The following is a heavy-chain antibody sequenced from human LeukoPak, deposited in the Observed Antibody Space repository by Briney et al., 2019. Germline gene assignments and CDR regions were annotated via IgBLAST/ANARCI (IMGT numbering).Heavy chain of an antibody. CDR2: ISYDGSNK. V-gene: IGHV3-30-3*01. CDR1: GFTFSSYA. D-gene: IGHD3-22*01. J-gene: IGHJ4*02. Sequence: PGGSLRLSCAASGFTFSSYAMHWVRQAPGKGLEWVAVISYDGSNKYYADSVKGRFTISRDNAKNSLYLQMNNLRAEDTAVYYCARDRSYYYDSSGYYYSYKFDYWGQGTLVTVSS. CDR3: ARDRSYYYDSSGYYYSYKFDY.